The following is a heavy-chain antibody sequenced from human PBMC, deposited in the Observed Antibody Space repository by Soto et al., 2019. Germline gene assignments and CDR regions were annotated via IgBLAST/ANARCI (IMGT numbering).Heavy chain of an antibody. CDR1: GFTFSSYS. Sequence: EVQLVESGGGLVKPGGSLRLSCAASGFTFSSYSMNWVRQAPGKGLEWVSSISSSSSYIYYADSVKGRFTISRDNAKNSLYLQMNSLRAEDTAVYYCATTGVITRGGRDYWGQGTLVTVSS. CDR3: ATTGVITRGGRDY. CDR2: ISSSSSYI. J-gene: IGHJ4*02. D-gene: IGHD3-22*01. V-gene: IGHV3-21*01.